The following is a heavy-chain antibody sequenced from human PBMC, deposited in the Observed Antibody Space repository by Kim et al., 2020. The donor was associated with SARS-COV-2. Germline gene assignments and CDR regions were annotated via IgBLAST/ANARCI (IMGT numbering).Heavy chain of an antibody. CDR3: AKDHQAYVWGSYRYSS. CDR2: IYSGGSST. Sequence: GGSLRLSCAASGFTFSSYAMSWVRQAPGKGLEWVSVIYSGGSSTYYADSVKGRFTISRDNSKNTLYLQMNSLRAEDTAVYYCAKDHQAYVWGSYRYSSWGQGTLVTVSS. CDR1: GFTFSSYA. D-gene: IGHD3-16*02. V-gene: IGHV3-23*03. J-gene: IGHJ5*02.